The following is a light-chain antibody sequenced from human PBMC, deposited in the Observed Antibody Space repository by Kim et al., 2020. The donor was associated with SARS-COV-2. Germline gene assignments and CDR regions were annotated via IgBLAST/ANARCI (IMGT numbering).Light chain of an antibody. V-gene: IGKV1-33*01. CDR2: DAV. Sequence: LSASIGDRVTITCQASQDIRDQLAWFQHRPGQAPTVLIYDAVTLQQGVPSRFSGSGSGTDFTFTISRLQPEDFATYYCLQYDSDHSFGQGTKLEI. J-gene: IGKJ2*03. CDR3: LQYDSDHS. CDR1: QDIRDQ.